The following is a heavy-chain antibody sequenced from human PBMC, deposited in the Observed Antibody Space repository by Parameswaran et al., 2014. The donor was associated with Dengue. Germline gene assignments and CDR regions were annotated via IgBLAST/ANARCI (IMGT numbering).Heavy chain of an antibody. D-gene: IGHD3-3*01. V-gene: IGHV3-33*01. J-gene: IGHJ5*02. CDR3: ARDPGYYDFWSGYYMNWFDP. CDR2: IWYDGSNK. Sequence: VRQAPGKGLEWVAVIWYDGSNKYYADSVKGRFTISRDNSKNTLYLQMNSLRAEDTAVYYCARDPGYYDFWSGYYMNWFDP.